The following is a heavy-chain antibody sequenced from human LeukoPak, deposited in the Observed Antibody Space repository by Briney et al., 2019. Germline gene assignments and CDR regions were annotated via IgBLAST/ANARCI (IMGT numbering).Heavy chain of an antibody. V-gene: IGHV1-46*01. J-gene: IGHJ4*02. CDR1: GYTFTSYY. D-gene: IGHD5-12*01. Sequence: GASVKVSCKASGYTFTSYYMHWVRQAPGLGLEWMVIINPSGGSTSYAQKFQGRVTMTRDMSTSTVYMELSGLRSEDTAVYYCARGFNGGYVPVYYFDYWGQGTLVTVSS. CDR3: ARGFNGGYVPVYYFDY. CDR2: INPSGGST.